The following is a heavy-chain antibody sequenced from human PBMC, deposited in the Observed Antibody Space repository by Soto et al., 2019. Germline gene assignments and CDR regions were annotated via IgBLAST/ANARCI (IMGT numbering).Heavy chain of an antibody. J-gene: IGHJ4*02. CDR3: AKDTARYSSSWEGFDY. D-gene: IGHD6-13*01. CDR2: ISWDGGST. Sequence: GGSLRLSCTASGFTFDDYTMHWVRQAPGKGLEWVSLISWDGGSTYYADSVKGRFTISRDNSKNSLYLQMNSLRTEDTALYYCAKDTARYSSSWEGFDYWGQGTLVTVSS. V-gene: IGHV3-43*01. CDR1: GFTFDDYT.